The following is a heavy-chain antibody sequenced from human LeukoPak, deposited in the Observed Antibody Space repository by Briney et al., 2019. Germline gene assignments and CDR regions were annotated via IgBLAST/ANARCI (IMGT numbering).Heavy chain of an antibody. V-gene: IGHV3-30-3*01. Sequence: PARSLTLSCPASGFTFSRYAMHWVRQAPGKGLEWVAVISYDGSNKYYADSVKGRFTISRDNSKNTLYLQMNSLRAEDTAVYYCARDALHYYDSSGYYYHHNWFDPWGQGTLVTVSS. D-gene: IGHD3-22*01. CDR2: ISYDGSNK. CDR3: ARDALHYYDSSGYYYHHNWFDP. J-gene: IGHJ5*02. CDR1: GFTFSRYA.